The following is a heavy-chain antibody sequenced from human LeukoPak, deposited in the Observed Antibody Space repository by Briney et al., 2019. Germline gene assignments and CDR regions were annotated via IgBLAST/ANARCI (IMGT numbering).Heavy chain of an antibody. Sequence: GGSLRLSCAASEFIFSSYGMSWVRQAPGRGLEWVSAISASGGGTYYADSVKGRFTISRDNSRNTLYLQMNSLRAEDTAIYYCAKEVTPGALLYGPFDYWGQGTLVTVSS. CDR2: ISASGGGT. D-gene: IGHD4-23*01. J-gene: IGHJ4*02. V-gene: IGHV3-23*01. CDR1: EFIFSSYG. CDR3: AKEVTPGALLYGPFDY.